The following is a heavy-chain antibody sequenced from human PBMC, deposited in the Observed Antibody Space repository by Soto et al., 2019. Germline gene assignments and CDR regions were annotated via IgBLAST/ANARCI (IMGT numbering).Heavy chain of an antibody. CDR3: ARGDCVGGTCYSLAGSFYYYMDV. Sequence: EVQLEECGGGLVQPGRSLRLSCAASGFTFSNYWMYWVRQAPGKGLEWVSRINSDGSVSSYADSVKGRLTISRDNVKNTLYLQMDSLRAEDTALYYCARGDCVGGTCYSLAGSFYYYMDVWGKGTTVTVFS. V-gene: IGHV3-74*02. CDR1: GFTFSNYW. J-gene: IGHJ6*03. CDR2: INSDGSVS. D-gene: IGHD2-15*01.